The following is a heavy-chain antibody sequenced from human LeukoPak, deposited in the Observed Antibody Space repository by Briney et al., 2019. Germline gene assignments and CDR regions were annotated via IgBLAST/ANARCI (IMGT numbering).Heavy chain of an antibody. CDR3: GGVVPRLYSSSSLIDY. D-gene: IGHD6-6*01. J-gene: IGHJ4*02. Sequence: SETLSLTCTVSGYSISSDYYGGWIRQPPGKGVECIGIIYHSGRTYYTPSLKSRVTISLETYKKHSSLMLSSVTAADTAVYYCGGVVPRLYSSSSLIDYWGQGTLVTVSS. CDR1: GYSISSDYY. CDR2: IYHSGRT. V-gene: IGHV4-38-2*02.